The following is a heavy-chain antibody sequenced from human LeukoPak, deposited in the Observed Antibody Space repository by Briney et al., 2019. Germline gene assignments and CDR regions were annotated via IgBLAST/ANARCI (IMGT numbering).Heavy chain of an antibody. D-gene: IGHD2-15*01. CDR1: GYTFTSYG. CDR2: ISAYNGNT. J-gene: IGHJ5*02. Sequence: GASVKVSCKASGYTFTSYGLSWVRQAPGQGLEWMGWISAYNGNTKYAQKFQGRVTMTTDTSTSTAYMELRSLRSDDTAVYYCARWPCSGGSCSGPWGQGTLVTVSS. V-gene: IGHV1-18*01. CDR3: ARWPCSGGSCSGP.